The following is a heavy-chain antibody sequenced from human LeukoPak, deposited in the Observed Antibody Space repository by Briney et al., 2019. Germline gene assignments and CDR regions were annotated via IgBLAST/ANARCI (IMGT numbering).Heavy chain of an antibody. CDR1: GYTFTSYG. Sequence: ASVKVSCKASGYTFTSYGISWVRQAPGQGLEWMGWISAYNGNTNYAQKLQGRVTITTDTSTSTAYVDPKHLRADDTAVYDCARASASSWYGVDYWGQGTLVTVSS. V-gene: IGHV1-18*01. CDR2: ISAYNGNT. J-gene: IGHJ4*02. D-gene: IGHD6-13*01. CDR3: ARASASSWYGVDY.